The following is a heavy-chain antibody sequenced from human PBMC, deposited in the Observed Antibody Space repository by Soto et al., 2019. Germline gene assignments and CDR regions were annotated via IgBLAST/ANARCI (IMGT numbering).Heavy chain of an antibody. V-gene: IGHV1-18*01. CDR2: ISAYNGNT. CDR1: GYTLTSYG. J-gene: IGHJ5*02. Sequence: VASVKVSCKASGYTLTSYGISWVRQAPGQGLEWMGWISAYNGNTNYAQKLQGRVTMTTDTSTSTAYMELRSLRSDDTAVYYCARVVVRGVRDWFDPWGQGTLVTVSS. D-gene: IGHD3-10*01. CDR3: ARVVVRGVRDWFDP.